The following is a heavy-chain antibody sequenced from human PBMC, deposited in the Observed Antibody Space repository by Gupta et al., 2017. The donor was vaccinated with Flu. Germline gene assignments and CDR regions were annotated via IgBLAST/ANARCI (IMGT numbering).Heavy chain of an antibody. CDR3: ATGLDTMIVVDSAFDI. CDR1: GYTLTELS. D-gene: IGHD3-22*01. V-gene: IGHV1-24*01. CDR2: FDPEDGET. J-gene: IGHJ3*02. Sequence: QVQLVQSGAEVKKPGASVKVSCKVSGYTLTELSMHWVRQAPGKGLEWMGGFDPEDGETIYAQKFQGRVTMTEDTSTDTAYMELSSLRSEDTAVYYCATGLDTMIVVDSAFDIWGQGTMVTVSS.